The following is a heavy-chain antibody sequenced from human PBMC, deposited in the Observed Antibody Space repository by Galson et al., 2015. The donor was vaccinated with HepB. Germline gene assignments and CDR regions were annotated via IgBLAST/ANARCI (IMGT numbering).Heavy chain of an antibody. V-gene: IGHV3-11*01. CDR2: ISSSGSTI. Sequence: SLRLSCAASGFTFSDYYMSWIRQAPGKGLEWVSYISSSGSTIYYADSVKGRFTISRDDAKNSLYLQMNSLRAEDTAVYYCASRLRWSEGLVDYWGQGTLVTVSS. D-gene: IGHD4-23*01. J-gene: IGHJ4*02. CDR3: ASRLRWSEGLVDY. CDR1: GFTFSDYY.